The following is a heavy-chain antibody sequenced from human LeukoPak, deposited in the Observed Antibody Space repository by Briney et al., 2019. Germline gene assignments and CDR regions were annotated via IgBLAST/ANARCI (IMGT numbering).Heavy chain of an antibody. D-gene: IGHD6-19*01. CDR3: ARGMSLSRGWFDY. CDR2: INHSGST. J-gene: IGHJ4*02. Sequence: SETLSLTCAVYGGSFSGYYWSWIRQPPGKGLEWSGEINHSGSTNYNPSLKSRVTISVATSKNQFSLKLSSVTAADTAVYYCARGMSLSRGWFDYWGQGTLVTVSS. CDR1: GGSFSGYY. V-gene: IGHV4-34*01.